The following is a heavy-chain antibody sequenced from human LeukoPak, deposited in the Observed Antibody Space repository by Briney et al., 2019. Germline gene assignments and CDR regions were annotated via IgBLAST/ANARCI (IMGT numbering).Heavy chain of an antibody. V-gene: IGHV3-64D*06. CDR2: ISSNGDNT. CDR1: GFTFSTYV. Sequence: GGFLRLSCSVSGFTFSTYVMHWVRQAPGKGLEYVSAISSNGDNTYYADSVKGRFTISRDNSKNTLYLQMSSPRADDTAVYYCVRGTGYWGQGTLVTVSS. CDR3: VRGTGY. J-gene: IGHJ4*02.